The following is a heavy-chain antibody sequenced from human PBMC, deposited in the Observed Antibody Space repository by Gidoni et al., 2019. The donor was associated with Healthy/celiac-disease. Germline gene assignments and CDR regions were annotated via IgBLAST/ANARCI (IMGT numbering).Heavy chain of an antibody. CDR3: ARDQVVTAIGYYYYYGMDV. V-gene: IGHV3-7*01. CDR2: IKQDGSEK. Sequence: EVQLVESGGGLVQPGGSLRLSCAASGFPFSRYWIRWVRQAPGQGLDGVANIKQDGSEKNYGDSVKGRFTSSRDNAKNSLYLQMNSLRAEETAGYYCARDQVVTAIGYYYYYGMDVWGQGTTVTVSS. CDR1: GFPFSRYW. J-gene: IGHJ6*02. D-gene: IGHD2-21*02.